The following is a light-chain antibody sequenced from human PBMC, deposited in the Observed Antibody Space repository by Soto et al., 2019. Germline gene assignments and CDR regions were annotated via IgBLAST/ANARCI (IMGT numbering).Light chain of an antibody. CDR3: QQRWSWPRT. CDR1: RSVRNY. J-gene: IGKJ4*01. V-gene: IGKV3-11*01. Sequence: PVEEATFSCIGSRSVRNYLAWYQKKPGQAPSLLIFDASTRAAGIPARFSGSGSGTDFTLTISRLEPEDVAVYYCQQRWSWPRTFGGGTKVYI. CDR2: DAS.